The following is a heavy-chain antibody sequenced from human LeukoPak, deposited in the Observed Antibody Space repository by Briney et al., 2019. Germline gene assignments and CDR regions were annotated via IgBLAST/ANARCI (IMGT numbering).Heavy chain of an antibody. D-gene: IGHD6-19*01. Sequence: ASVKVSCKASGYTFTGYYVHWVRQAPGQGLEWMGWINPNSGGTNYAQKFQGRVTMTRDTSISTAYMELSRLRSDDTAVYYCARGPSSSIAVAGVPLGYWGQGTLVTVSS. V-gene: IGHV1-2*02. CDR3: ARGPSSSIAVAGVPLGY. CDR1: GYTFTGYY. J-gene: IGHJ4*02. CDR2: INPNSGGT.